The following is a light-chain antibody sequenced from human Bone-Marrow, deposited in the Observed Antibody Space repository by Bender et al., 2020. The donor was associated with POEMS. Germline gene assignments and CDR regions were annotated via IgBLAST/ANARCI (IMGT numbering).Light chain of an antibody. Sequence: QSALAQPPSASGSPGQSITISCTGTSSDVGTYNLVSWYQQHPGKAPKLMIYEGSKRPSGVSNRFSGSKSGNTASLTISGLQAEDEADYYCCSYAGSHTSVFGGGTKVTVL. CDR2: EGS. CDR3: CSYAGSHTSV. CDR1: SSDVGTYNL. J-gene: IGLJ3*02. V-gene: IGLV2-23*01.